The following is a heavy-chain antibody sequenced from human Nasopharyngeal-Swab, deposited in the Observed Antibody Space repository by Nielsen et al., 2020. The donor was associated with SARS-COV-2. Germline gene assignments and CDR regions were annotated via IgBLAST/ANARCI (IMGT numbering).Heavy chain of an antibody. V-gene: IGHV6-1*01. CDR1: GDRLSRHSDA. CDR2: TYYSPKWYN. J-gene: IGHJ4*02. D-gene: IGHD6-19*01. Sequence: QTPSPTPAISGDRLSRHSDAWNWHRQSPSRGIECLGRTYYSPKWYNDYAVSVKSRITINPDTSKNQFSLQLNSVTPEDTAVYSCARDPEVAGIPLFECWGQGTLVTVSS. CDR3: ARDPEVAGIPLFEC.